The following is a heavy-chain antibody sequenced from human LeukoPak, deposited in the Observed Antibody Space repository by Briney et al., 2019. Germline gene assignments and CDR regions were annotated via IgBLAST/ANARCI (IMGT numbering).Heavy chain of an antibody. CDR1: GYTFTSYY. CDR2: INPSGGST. J-gene: IGHJ4*02. CDR3: ASYMYYYDSSGYYTFDY. D-gene: IGHD3-22*01. V-gene: IGHV1-46*01. Sequence: ASVKVSCKASGYTFTSYYMYWVRQAPGQGLEWMGIINPSGGSTSYAQKFQGRVTMTRDTSTSTVYMELSSLRSEDTAVYYCASYMYYYDSSGYYTFDYWGQGTLVTVSS.